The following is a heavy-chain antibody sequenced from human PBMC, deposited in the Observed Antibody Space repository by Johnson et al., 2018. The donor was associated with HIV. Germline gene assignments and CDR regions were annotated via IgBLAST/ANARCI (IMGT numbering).Heavy chain of an antibody. D-gene: IGHD3-10*02. V-gene: IGHV3-66*01. CDR3: ASVRRGALDI. CDR2: IYSGGST. J-gene: IGHJ3*02. CDR1: GFTFDDYA. Sequence: VQLVESGGGLVQPGRSLRLSCAASGFTFDDYAMHWVRQAPGKGLEWVSVIYSGGSTQYADFVKGRFSISRDTSKNTVYLQMNSLRVEDTALYYCASVRRGALDIWGQGTMVTVSS.